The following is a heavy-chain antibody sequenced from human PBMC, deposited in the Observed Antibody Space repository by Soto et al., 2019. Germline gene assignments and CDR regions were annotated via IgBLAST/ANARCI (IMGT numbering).Heavy chain of an antibody. J-gene: IGHJ4*02. CDR1: GYTFTSYG. V-gene: IGHV1-18*01. CDR3: ARDSSSSFHDY. CDR2: ISAYNGNT. Sequence: QVQLVQSGAEVKKPGASVKVSCKASGYTFTSYGISWVRQAPGQVLEWMGWISAYNGNTNYAQKLQGRVTMTTDTHTRLEYLELRSLRSDDTAVYYCARDSSSSFHDYWCQGTLVTVSS. D-gene: IGHD6-13*01.